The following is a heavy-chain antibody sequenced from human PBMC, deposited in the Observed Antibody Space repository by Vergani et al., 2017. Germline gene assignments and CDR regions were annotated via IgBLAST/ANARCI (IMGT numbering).Heavy chain of an antibody. CDR3: AREPNYDILTGYFHPAPRYYFDY. CDR1: GGSFSGYY. V-gene: IGHV4-34*01. J-gene: IGHJ4*02. CDR2: INHSGST. Sequence: QVQLQQWGAGLLKPSETLSLTCAVYGGSFSGYYWSWIRQPPGKGLEWIGEINHSGSTNYNPSLKSRVTISVDTSKNQFSLKLSSVTAADTAVYYCAREPNYDILTGYFHPAPRYYFDYWGQGTLVTVSS. D-gene: IGHD3-9*01.